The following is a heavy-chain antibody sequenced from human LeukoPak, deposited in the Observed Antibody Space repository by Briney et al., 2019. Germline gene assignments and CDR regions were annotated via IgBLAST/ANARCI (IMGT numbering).Heavy chain of an antibody. CDR3: TRAGYSSGWSF. CDR1: GFTFGDYA. J-gene: IGHJ4*02. Sequence: GGPLRLSCTASGFTFGDYAMSWFRQAPGKGLEWVGFIRSKAYGGTTEYAASVKGRFTISRDDSKSIAYLQMNSLKTEDTAVYYCTRAGYSSGWSFWGQGTLVTVSS. V-gene: IGHV3-49*03. CDR2: IRSKAYGGTT. D-gene: IGHD6-19*01.